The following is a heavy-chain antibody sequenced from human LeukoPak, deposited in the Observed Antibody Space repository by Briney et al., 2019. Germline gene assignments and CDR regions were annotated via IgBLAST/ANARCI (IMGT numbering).Heavy chain of an antibody. CDR1: GGSISSYY. D-gene: IGHD3-9*01. Sequence: SETLSLTCTVSGGSISSYYWSWIRQPPGKGLEWIGYIYYSGSTNYNPSLKSRVTISVDTSKNQFSLKLSSVTAADTAVYYCARGRYFDWLLNGAYFDYWGQGTLVTVSS. J-gene: IGHJ4*02. V-gene: IGHV4-59*12. CDR3: ARGRYFDWLLNGAYFDY. CDR2: IYYSGST.